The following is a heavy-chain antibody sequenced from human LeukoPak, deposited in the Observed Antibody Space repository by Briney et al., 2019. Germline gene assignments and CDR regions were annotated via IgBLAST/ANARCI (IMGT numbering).Heavy chain of an antibody. CDR1: GFTFSSYE. CDR3: AKAKGAYSSSWYGVFDY. CDR2: ISSSGSTI. V-gene: IGHV3-48*03. J-gene: IGHJ4*02. Sequence: GGSLRLSCAASGFTFSSYEMNWVRQAPGKGLEWVSYISSSGSTIYYADSVKGRFTISRDNAKNSLYLQMNSLRAEDMALYYCAKAKGAYSSSWYGVFDYWGQGTLVTVSS. D-gene: IGHD6-13*01.